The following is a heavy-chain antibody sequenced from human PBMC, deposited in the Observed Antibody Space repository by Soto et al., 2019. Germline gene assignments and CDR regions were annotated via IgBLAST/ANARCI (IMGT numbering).Heavy chain of an antibody. V-gene: IGHV3-30*18. CDR1: GFTFSNYV. CDR3: AKSFLGYINNLFAY. D-gene: IGHD5-18*01. J-gene: IGHJ4*02. Sequence: GGSLRLSCAASGFTFSNYVMHWVRQAPGKGLEWVALVSYDESNKYYADSVKGRFTISRDNSKNTLYLQMNSLRAEDTAVYYCAKSFLGYINNLFAYWGQGTLVTVSS. CDR2: VSYDESNK.